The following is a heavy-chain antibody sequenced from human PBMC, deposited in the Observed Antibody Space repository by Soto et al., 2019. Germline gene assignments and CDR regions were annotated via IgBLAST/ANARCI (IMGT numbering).Heavy chain of an antibody. Sequence: QVQLVQSGAEVKKPGASVKVSCKASGYTFTSYYMHWVRQAPGQGLEWMGIINPSGGSTSYAQKFQGRVTMTRDTSTSTVYMELSSLRSEDTAVYYCARGGAGEYYGSGTPPGDYWGQGTLVTVSS. D-gene: IGHD3-10*01. J-gene: IGHJ4*02. CDR3: ARGGAGEYYGSGTPPGDY. CDR2: INPSGGST. CDR1: GYTFTSYY. V-gene: IGHV1-46*01.